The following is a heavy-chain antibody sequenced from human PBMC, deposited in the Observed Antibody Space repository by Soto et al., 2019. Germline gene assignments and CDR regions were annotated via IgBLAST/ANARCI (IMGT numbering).Heavy chain of an antibody. CDR2: ISSSGSTI. D-gene: IGHD1-26*01. J-gene: IGHJ6*02. Sequence: EVQLVESGGGLVQPGGSLRLSCAASGFTFSSYEMNWVRQAPGKGLEWVSYISSSGSTIYYADSVKGRFTISRDNAKNSLYLQMNSLRAEDTAVYYCAREGSGSYYSDYYYGMDVWGQGTTVTVSS. CDR1: GFTFSSYE. CDR3: AREGSGSYYSDYYYGMDV. V-gene: IGHV3-48*03.